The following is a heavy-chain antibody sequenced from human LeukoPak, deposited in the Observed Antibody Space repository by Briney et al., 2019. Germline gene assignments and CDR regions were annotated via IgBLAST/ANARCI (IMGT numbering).Heavy chain of an antibody. D-gene: IGHD1-26*01. CDR1: GFTFSSYG. CDR2: ISYDGSNK. Sequence: GGSLRLSCAASGFTFSSYGMHWVRQAPGKGLEWVAVISYDGSNKYYADSVKGRFTISRDNSKNTLYLQMNSLRAEDTAVYYCAKDQREEFEINHWGQGTLVTVSS. J-gene: IGHJ5*02. V-gene: IGHV3-30*18. CDR3: AKDQREEFEINH.